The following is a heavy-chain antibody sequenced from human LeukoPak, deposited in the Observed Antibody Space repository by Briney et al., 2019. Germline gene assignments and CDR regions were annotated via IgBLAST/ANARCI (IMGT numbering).Heavy chain of an antibody. CDR3: ARVGYSYGYDFDY. J-gene: IGHJ4*02. CDR1: GNTFTGYY. Sequence: ASVKVSCKASGNTFTGYYMHWVRQAPGQGLEWMGRINPNRGGTNYAQKFQGRVTMTRDTSISTAYMELSRLRSDDTAVYYCARVGYSYGYDFDYWGQGTLVTVSS. CDR2: INPNRGGT. V-gene: IGHV1-2*06. D-gene: IGHD5-18*01.